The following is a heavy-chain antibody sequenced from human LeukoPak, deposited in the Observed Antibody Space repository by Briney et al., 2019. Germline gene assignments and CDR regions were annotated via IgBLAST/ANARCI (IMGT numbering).Heavy chain of an antibody. CDR2: IYHSGST. V-gene: IGHV4-4*02. CDR1: GASISSHNW. D-gene: IGHD6-13*01. CDR3: ASAEPRGIIWYPS. Sequence: SGTLSLTCAVSGASISSHNWWWSWVRQPPGKGLEWIGEIYHSGSTNYNPSLKSRVTMSVDKSKNQFSLNLSSVTAADTAAYYCASAEPRGIIWYPSWGQGTLVTVSS. J-gene: IGHJ5*02.